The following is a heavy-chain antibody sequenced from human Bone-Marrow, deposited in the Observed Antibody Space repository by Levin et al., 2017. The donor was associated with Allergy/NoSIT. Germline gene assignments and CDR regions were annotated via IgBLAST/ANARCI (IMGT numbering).Heavy chain of an antibody. CDR2: FHPADSET. J-gene: IGHJ6*04. CDR1: GYTFTNYW. V-gene: IGHV5-51*01. CDR3: ARHGGFCSGGNCYGGNYYYDTDV. D-gene: IGHD2-15*01. Sequence: GGSLRLSCKGSGYTFTNYWIAWVRQIPGKGLEWMGSFHPADSETKNNPSFQGQVTISADTSITTAYLQWGSLKASATAIYYCARHGGFCSGGNCYGGNYYYDTDVGGKGTTVTVSS.